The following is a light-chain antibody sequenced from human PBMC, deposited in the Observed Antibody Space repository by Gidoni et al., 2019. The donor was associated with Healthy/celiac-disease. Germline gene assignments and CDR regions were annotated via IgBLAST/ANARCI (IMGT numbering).Light chain of an antibody. CDR1: QLGDKY. V-gene: IGLV3-1*01. CDR2: QDS. J-gene: IGLJ2*01. CDR3: QAWDSSTGV. Sequence: SYELTQPPSVSASPGQTASITCSGDQLGDKYACWYQQKPGQSPVLVIYQDSKRPSGIPERFSGSNSGNTATLTISGTQAMDEADYYCQAWDSSTGVFGGGTKLTVL.